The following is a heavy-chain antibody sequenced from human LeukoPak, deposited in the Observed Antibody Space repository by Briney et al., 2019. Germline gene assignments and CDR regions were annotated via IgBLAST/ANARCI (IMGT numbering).Heavy chain of an antibody. J-gene: IGHJ4*02. CDR3: ARDGDTYYYGSGSYFGD. CDR2: INPNSGGT. D-gene: IGHD3-10*01. V-gene: IGHV1-2*02. Sequence: ASVKVSCKASGYTFTSFYMHWVRQAPGQGFEWMGWINPNSGGTNYAQKFQGRVTMTRDTSISTAYMELSRLRSDDTAVYYCARDGDTYYYGSGSYFGDWGQGTLVTVSS. CDR1: GYTFTSFY.